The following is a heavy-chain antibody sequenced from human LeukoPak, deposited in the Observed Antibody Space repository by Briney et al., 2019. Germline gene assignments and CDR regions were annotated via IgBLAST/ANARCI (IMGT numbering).Heavy chain of an antibody. CDR1: GFTFSSYA. J-gene: IGHJ4*02. Sequence: PGGSLRLSCAASGFTFSSYAMHWVRRAPGKGLEWVSAISGSGLSPYYAGAAKGRFTISRDNSKNTLYLQMNSLRAEDTAVYYCAKGSQSSSWNFDYWGQGTLVTVSS. V-gene: IGHV3-23*01. D-gene: IGHD6-13*01. CDR2: ISGSGLSP. CDR3: AKGSQSSSWNFDY.